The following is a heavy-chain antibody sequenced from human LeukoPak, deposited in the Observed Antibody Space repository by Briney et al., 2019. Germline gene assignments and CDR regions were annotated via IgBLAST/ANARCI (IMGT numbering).Heavy chain of an antibody. CDR2: INPNSGGT. CDR3: ARDSRYSSGWYNWFDP. V-gene: IGHV1-2*02. J-gene: IGHJ5*02. D-gene: IGHD6-19*01. CDR1: GYTFTGCY. Sequence: ASVKVSCKASGYTFTGCYMHWVRQAPGQGLEWMGWINPNSGGTNYAQKFQGRVTMTRDTSISTAYMELSRLRSDDTAVYYCARDSRYSSGWYNWFDPWGQGTLVTVSS.